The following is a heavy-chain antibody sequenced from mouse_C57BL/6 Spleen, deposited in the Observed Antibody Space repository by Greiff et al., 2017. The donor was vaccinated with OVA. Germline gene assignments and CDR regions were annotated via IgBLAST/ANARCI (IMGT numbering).Heavy chain of an antibody. CDR1: GYTFTDHT. CDR3: ARPHYYGSSYPYFDV. J-gene: IGHJ1*03. D-gene: IGHD1-1*01. V-gene: IGHV1-78*01. CDR2: IYPRDGST. Sequence: QVQLQQSDAELVKPGASVKISCKVSGYTFTDHTIHWMKQRPEQGLEWIGYIYPRDGSTKYNEKFKGKATLTADKSSSTAYMQLNSLTSEDSAVYFCARPHYYGSSYPYFDVWGTGTTVTVSS.